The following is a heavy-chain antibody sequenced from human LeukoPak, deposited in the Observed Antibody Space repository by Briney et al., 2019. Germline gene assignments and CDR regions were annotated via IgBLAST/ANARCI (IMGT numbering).Heavy chain of an antibody. Sequence: SETLSLTCTVSGDSSSRCYWSWIRQPPGKGLEWIGYMYYSGSTNYNPSLESRVTISVDTSKNQFSLKLSSVTAADTAVYYCARGIIVGATWGENYNCFDPWGQGTLVTVSS. CDR1: GDSSSRCY. J-gene: IGHJ5*02. V-gene: IGHV4-59*01. CDR2: MYYSGST. D-gene: IGHD1-26*01. CDR3: ARGIIVGATWGENYNCFDP.